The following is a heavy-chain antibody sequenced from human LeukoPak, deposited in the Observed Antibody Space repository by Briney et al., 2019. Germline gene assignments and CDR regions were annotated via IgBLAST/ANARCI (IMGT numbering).Heavy chain of an antibody. CDR1: GFTFSNYE. Sequence: GGSLRLSCAASGFTFSNYEMNWVRQAPGRGLEWVSYISSTGNTINYADSVKGRFTISRDTAKNSLYLQMNSLRAEDTAIYYCARGPRAASAAWGQGTLVTVSS. CDR3: ARGPRAASAA. CDR2: ISSTGNTI. V-gene: IGHV3-48*03. J-gene: IGHJ5*02.